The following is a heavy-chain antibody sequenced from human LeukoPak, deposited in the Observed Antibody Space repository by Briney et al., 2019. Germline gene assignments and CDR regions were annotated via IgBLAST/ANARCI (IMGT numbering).Heavy chain of an antibody. CDR2: IIPIFGTA. CDR1: GGTFSSYA. CDR3: ARWRAVPGRRVYYGMDV. V-gene: IGHV1-69*13. Sequence: HWASVKVSCKASGGTFSSYAISWVRQAPGQGLEWMGGIIPIFGTANYAQKFQGRVTITADESTSTAYMELSSPRSEDTAVYYCARWRAVPGRRVYYGMDVWGQGTTVTVSS. J-gene: IGHJ6*02.